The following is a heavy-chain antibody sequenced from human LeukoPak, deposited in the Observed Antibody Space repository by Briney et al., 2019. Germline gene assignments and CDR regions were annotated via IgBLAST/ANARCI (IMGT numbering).Heavy chain of an antibody. Sequence: SGGSLRLSCEASGFTFSNALMNWVRQAPGKGLEWVGRIKSKPDGGTTDYAAPVKGRFTISRDDSKNTLNLQMNSLKTEDTAVYYCTTVSYYYDTGLDYWGQGTLVTVSS. J-gene: IGHJ4*02. D-gene: IGHD3-22*01. CDR2: IKSKPDGGTT. CDR3: TTVSYYYDTGLDY. V-gene: IGHV3-15*01. CDR1: GFTFSNAL.